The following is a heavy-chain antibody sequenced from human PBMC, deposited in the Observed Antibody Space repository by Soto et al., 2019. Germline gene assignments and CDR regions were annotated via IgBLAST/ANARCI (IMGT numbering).Heavy chain of an antibody. D-gene: IGHD4-17*01. J-gene: IGHJ5*02. CDR1: GYTFTGYD. V-gene: IGHV1-2*02. CDR3: ARDLDYGDYVTFLDWFDT. CDR2: INPNSGGT. Sequence: ASVKVSCKASGYTFTGYDMHWVRQAPGQGLEWMGWINPNSGGTNYAQKFQGRVTMTRDTSISTAYMELSRLRSDDTAVYYCARDLDYGDYVTFLDWFDTWGQGTLVTVSS.